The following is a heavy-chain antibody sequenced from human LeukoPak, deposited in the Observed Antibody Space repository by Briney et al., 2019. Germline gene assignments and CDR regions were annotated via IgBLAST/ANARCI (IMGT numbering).Heavy chain of an antibody. V-gene: IGHV3-74*01. CDR1: GFTFSSYW. J-gene: IGHJ6*02. CDR3: TRDRRYGGMDV. Sequence: GGSLRLSCAASGFTFSSYWMHWVRQAPGKGLVWVSRIISDGSSATHADSVKGRFTMSGDNAKNMVYLQMNSLRAEDTAVYYCTRDRRYGGMDVWGQGTTVTVSS. CDR2: IISDGSSA. D-gene: IGHD3-10*01.